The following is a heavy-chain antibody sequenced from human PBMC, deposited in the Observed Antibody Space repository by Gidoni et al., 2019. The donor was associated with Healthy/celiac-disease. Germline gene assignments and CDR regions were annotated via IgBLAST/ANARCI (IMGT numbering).Heavy chain of an antibody. J-gene: IGHJ4*02. D-gene: IGHD4-4*01. CDR3: ARDISNYGPGGRSEGDY. CDR1: GGSFSGYY. V-gene: IGHV4-34*01. CDR2: INHSGST. Sequence: QVQLQQWGAGLLKPSETLSLTCAVYGGSFSGYYWSWIRQPPGKGLEWIGEINHSGSTNYNPSLKSRVTISVDTSKNQFSLKLSSVTAADTAVYYCARDISNYGPGGRSEGDYWGQGTLVTVSS.